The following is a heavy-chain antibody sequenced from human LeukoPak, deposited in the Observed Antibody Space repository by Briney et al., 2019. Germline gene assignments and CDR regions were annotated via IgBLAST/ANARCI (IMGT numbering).Heavy chain of an antibody. Sequence: GGSLRLSCAASGFTVSSNYMSWVRQAPGKGLEWVSVIYSGGNTYYADSVKGRFTISRDNSKNTLYLQMNSLRAEDTAVYYCASGPYSSSWFDYWGQGTLVTVSS. D-gene: IGHD6-13*01. CDR1: GFTVSSNY. J-gene: IGHJ4*02. CDR2: IYSGGNT. CDR3: ASGPYSSSWFDY. V-gene: IGHV3-66*02.